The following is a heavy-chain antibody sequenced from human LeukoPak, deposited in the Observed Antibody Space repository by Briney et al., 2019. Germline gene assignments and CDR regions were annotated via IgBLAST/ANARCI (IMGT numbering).Heavy chain of an antibody. D-gene: IGHD6-19*01. J-gene: IGHJ4*02. Sequence: GGSLRLSCAASGFTFSSYEMNWVRQAPGKGLEWVSYISSSGSTIYYADSVKGRFTTSRDNAKNSLYLQMNSLRAEDTAVYYCARAGYSSGWYRTKYDYWGQGTLVTVSS. CDR1: GFTFSSYE. CDR2: ISSSGSTI. CDR3: ARAGYSSGWYRTKYDY. V-gene: IGHV3-48*03.